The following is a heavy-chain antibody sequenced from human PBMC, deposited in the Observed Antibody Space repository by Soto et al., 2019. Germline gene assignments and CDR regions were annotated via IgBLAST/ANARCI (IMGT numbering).Heavy chain of an antibody. D-gene: IGHD1-26*01. CDR2: INPNSGGT. V-gene: IGHV1-2*02. CDR1: GYTFTGYY. Sequence: ASVKVSCKASGYTFTGYYMHWVRQAPGRGLEWMGWINPNSGGTNYAQKFQGRVTMTRDTSISTAYMELSRLRSDDTAVYYCARVPVGATAFDIWGQGTMVTVSS. J-gene: IGHJ3*02. CDR3: ARVPVGATAFDI.